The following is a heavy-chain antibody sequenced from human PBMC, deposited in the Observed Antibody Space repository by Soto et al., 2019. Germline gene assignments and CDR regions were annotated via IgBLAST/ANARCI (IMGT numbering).Heavy chain of an antibody. D-gene: IGHD2-2*02. V-gene: IGHV4-39*01. J-gene: IGHJ5*02. CDR3: ARQVPAAIRLGWFDP. Sequence: SETLSLTCTVSGGSISRSTYYWGWIRQPPGRGLEWIGSIYYSGSTYYRPSLKSRVTISVDTSKNQFSLKLSSVTAADTAVYYCARQVPAAIRLGWFDPWGQGTLVTVSS. CDR2: IYYSGST. CDR1: GGSISRSTYY.